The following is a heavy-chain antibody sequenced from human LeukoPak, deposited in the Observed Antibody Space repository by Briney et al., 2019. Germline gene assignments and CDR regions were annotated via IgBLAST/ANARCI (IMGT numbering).Heavy chain of an antibody. Sequence: GESLKISCKGSGYTFTSYWIGWVRQMPGKGLEWMGIVYPGDSDTRYSPSFQGQVTISADKSISTAYLHWSSLKASDTAMYYCARLMYSGSSLRYFDYWGQGTLVTVS. V-gene: IGHV5-51*01. CDR1: GYTFTSYW. D-gene: IGHD1-26*01. J-gene: IGHJ4*02. CDR2: VYPGDSDT. CDR3: ARLMYSGSSLRYFDY.